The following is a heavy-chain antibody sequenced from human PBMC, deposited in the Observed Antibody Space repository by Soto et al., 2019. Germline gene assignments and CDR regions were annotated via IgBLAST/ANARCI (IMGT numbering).Heavy chain of an antibody. Sequence: QVLLVDSGGGVVQPGRSLRLSCAASGFTFSSYAMNWVRQAPGKGLEWVALISHDGINKYYADSVRGRFTISRDSSTNTLYLQMNSLRAADTAVYYCSGGAAAGHYFDYWGQGTLVTVSS. CDR2: ISHDGINK. CDR3: SGGAAAGHYFDY. CDR1: GFTFSSYA. V-gene: IGHV3-30-3*01. D-gene: IGHD6-13*01. J-gene: IGHJ4*02.